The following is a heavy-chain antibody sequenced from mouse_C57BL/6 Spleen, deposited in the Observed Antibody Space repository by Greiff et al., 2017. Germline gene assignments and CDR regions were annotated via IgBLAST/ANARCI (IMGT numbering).Heavy chain of an antibody. J-gene: IGHJ2*01. CDR3: EREGYYYGSSYCFDY. V-gene: IGHV5-17*01. D-gene: IGHD1-1*01. CDR1: GFTFSDYG. CDR2: ISSGSSTI. Sequence: EVKLMESGGGLVKPGGSLKLSCAASGFTFSDYGMHWVRQAPEKGLEWVAYISSGSSTIYYADTVKGRFTISRDNAKNTLFLQMTSLRSEDTAMYYCEREGYYYGSSYCFDYWGQGTTLTVSS.